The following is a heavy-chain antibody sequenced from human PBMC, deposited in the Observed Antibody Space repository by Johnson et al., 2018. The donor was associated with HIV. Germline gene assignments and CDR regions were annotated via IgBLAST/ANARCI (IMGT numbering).Heavy chain of an antibody. Sequence: QVQLVESGGGVVQPGRSLRLSCAASGFTFSSYAMHWVRQAPGKGLEWVAVISYDGSNKYYADSVKGRFTISRDNSKNTLYLQMNSLRAEDTAVYYCASIVVVPAAQYNDGFDIWGQGTMVTVSS. V-gene: IGHV3-30-3*01. CDR2: ISYDGSNK. J-gene: IGHJ3*02. D-gene: IGHD2-2*01. CDR1: GFTFSSYA. CDR3: ASIVVVPAAQYNDGFDI.